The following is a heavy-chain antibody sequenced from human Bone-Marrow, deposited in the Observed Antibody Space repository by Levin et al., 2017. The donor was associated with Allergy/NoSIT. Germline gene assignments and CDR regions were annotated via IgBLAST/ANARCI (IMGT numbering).Heavy chain of an antibody. CDR3: ARGRGRAASGTGDWFDP. V-gene: IGHV3-7*01. CDR1: GFTFRGYW. J-gene: IGHJ5*02. D-gene: IGHD6-13*01. Sequence: GGSLRLSCEGSGFTFRGYWMTWVRQAPGKGLEWVANIKQDGSEKFYADSVKGRFTISRDNAKNSLYLQMNSLRAEDTAMYYCARGRGRAASGTGDWFDPWGQGTLVTVSS. CDR2: IKQDGSEK.